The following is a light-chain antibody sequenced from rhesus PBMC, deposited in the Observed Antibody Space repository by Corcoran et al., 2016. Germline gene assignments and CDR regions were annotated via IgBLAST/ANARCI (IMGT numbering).Light chain of an antibody. Sequence: EIVMTQSPATLSLSPGERATLSCRASQSVSSYLAWYQQKPGQAPRLLIYGASSRATGIPDRFSDSGSGTDLTLTISSLEPEDFAVYYCQETSNLWTFGQGTKVEIK. CDR3: QETSNLWT. V-gene: IGKV3-31*02. J-gene: IGKJ1*01. CDR1: QSVSSY. CDR2: GAS.